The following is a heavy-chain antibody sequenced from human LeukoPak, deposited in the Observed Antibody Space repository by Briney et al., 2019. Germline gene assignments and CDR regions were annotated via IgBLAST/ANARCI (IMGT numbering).Heavy chain of an antibody. CDR3: ARDLSGSYSGDY. V-gene: IGHV3-30*03. CDR1: AFTFSSYG. Sequence: GGSLRLSCAASAFTFSSYGMHWVRQAPGKGLEWVAVISYDGSNKYYADSVKGRFTISRDNSKNTLYLQMNSLRAEDTAVYYCARDLSGSYSGDYWGQGTLVTVSS. CDR2: ISYDGSNK. J-gene: IGHJ4*02. D-gene: IGHD1-26*01.